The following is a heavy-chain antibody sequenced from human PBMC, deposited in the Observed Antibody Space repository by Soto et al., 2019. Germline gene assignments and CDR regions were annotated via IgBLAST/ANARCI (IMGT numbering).Heavy chain of an antibody. CDR3: ARVDIQFYHNTAMFDP. D-gene: IGHD2-21*02. Sequence: SETLSLTCSVSGASITAYYWTWVRQPPGKGLQWIGYISDTGTTKYNPSLKSRVTISVHASKNELALKLTSATAADTAVYYCARVDIQFYHNTAMFDPWGQGTLVTVSS. CDR1: GASITAYY. J-gene: IGHJ5*01. CDR2: ISDTGTT. V-gene: IGHV4-59*01.